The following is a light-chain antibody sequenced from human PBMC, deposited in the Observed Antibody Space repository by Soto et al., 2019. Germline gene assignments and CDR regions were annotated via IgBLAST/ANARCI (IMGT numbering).Light chain of an antibody. V-gene: IGKV3-20*01. CDR3: QHYGISPPDT. Sequence: EVVLTQSPGTLSLSPGERATLYCRASQSVGSGYLAWFQQKAGQTPRLLIFGTSHRPTYIPDRFSASGSGTDFTLTISRVEPEDFAVYYCQHYGISPPDTFGQGTRLEIK. CDR2: GTS. J-gene: IGKJ2*01. CDR1: QSVGSGY.